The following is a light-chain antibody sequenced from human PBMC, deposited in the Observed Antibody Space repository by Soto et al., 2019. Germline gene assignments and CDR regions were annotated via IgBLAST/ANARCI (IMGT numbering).Light chain of an antibody. Sequence: QSVLTNAPGVSAAPGQKLSIWCSGINGNIGNTYVSWYQQLPGTAPKLLIYGNNKRPPGIPDRFSGSKSGTSATLGITGLQTGDEADYYCGAWDSGLSGYVFGTGTKVTVL. CDR2: GNN. CDR3: GAWDSGLSGYV. J-gene: IGLJ1*01. V-gene: IGLV1-51*02. CDR1: NGNIGNTY.